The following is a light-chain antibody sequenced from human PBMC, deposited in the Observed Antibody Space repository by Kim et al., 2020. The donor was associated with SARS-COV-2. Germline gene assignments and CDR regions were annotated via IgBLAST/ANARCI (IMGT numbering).Light chain of an antibody. CDR3: CSYAGSYTLYV. CDR2: DVS. V-gene: IGLV2-11*01. CDR1: SSDVGGYNY. Sequence: QSALTQPRSVSGSPGQSVTISCTGTSSDVGGYNYVSCYQQHPGKAPKLMIYDVSKRPSGVPDRFSGSKSGNTASLTISGLQAEDEADYYCCSYAGSYTLYVFGTGTKVTVL. J-gene: IGLJ1*01.